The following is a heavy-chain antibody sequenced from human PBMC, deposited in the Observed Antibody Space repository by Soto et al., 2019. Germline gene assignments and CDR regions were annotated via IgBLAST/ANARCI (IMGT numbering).Heavy chain of an antibody. D-gene: IGHD6-13*01. J-gene: IGHJ5*01. Sequence: SETLSLTCTVSGGSISSSSYHWGWIRQPPGKGLEWIGSIDYSGTTFYNASLNSRVTISADTSKNQFSLKLSSVTAADTALYYCARRANTAGGWFDSWGQGALVTVSS. CDR2: IDYSGTT. CDR3: ARRANTAGGWFDS. V-gene: IGHV4-39*01. CDR1: GGSISSSSYH.